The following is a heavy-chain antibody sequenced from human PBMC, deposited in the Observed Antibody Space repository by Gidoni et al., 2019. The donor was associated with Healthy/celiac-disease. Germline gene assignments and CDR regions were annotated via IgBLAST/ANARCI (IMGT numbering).Heavy chain of an antibody. CDR3: ARFDYGGEDY. D-gene: IGHD4-17*01. CDR2: ISSSSSTI. CDR1: GFTFSSYS. J-gene: IGHJ4*02. V-gene: IGHV3-48*01. Sequence: EVQLVESGGGLVQPGGSLSLSCAASGFTFSSYSMNWVRQAPGEGLEWVSYISSSSSTIYYADSVKGRFTISRDNAKNSLYLQMNSLRAEDTAVYYCARFDYGGEDYWGQGTLVTVSS.